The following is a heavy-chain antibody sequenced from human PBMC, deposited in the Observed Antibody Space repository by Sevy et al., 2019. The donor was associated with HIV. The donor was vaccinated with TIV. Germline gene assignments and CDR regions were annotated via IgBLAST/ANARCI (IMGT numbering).Heavy chain of an antibody. Sequence: GGSLRLSCAASGFTFSSYAMSWVRQAPGKGLEWVSAISGSGGSTYYADSVKGRFTISRDNSKNTLYLQMNSLRAEDMAVYYCAKAGYYDSSGYYYFHFDYWGQGTLVTVSS. CDR2: ISGSGGST. J-gene: IGHJ4*02. D-gene: IGHD3-22*01. CDR1: GFTFSSYA. V-gene: IGHV3-23*01. CDR3: AKAGYYDSSGYYYFHFDY.